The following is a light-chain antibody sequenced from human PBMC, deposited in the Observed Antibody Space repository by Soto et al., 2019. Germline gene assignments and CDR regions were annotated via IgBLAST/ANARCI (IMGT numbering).Light chain of an antibody. CDR3: QQCDDFIT. V-gene: IGKV1-33*01. CDR1: QDIKNY. Sequence: DIQMTQSPSSLSASVGDRVTITCQASQDIKNYLNWYQQKPGKAPKLLIYEASNLETGVPSRFSGSGSGRSFTFCISSLLPEDIATYYCQQCDDFITFGGGTRIEIK. J-gene: IGKJ4*01. CDR2: EAS.